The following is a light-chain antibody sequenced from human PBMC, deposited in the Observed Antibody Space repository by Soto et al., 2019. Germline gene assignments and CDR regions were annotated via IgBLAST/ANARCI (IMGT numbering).Light chain of an antibody. Sequence: QSALTQPPSVAGSPGQSVTISCTGTSSDVGDYDYVSWYRQQPGKAPKLLIYDVSNRPSEISNRFSGSKSANTASLTISGLQAEDEADYYCSSYTGSRTLYVFGTGTKLTVL. V-gene: IGLV2-14*03. CDR2: DVS. J-gene: IGLJ1*01. CDR1: SSDVGDYDY. CDR3: SSYTGSRTLYV.